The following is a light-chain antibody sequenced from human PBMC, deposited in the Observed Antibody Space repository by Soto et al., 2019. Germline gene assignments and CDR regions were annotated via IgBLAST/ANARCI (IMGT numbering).Light chain of an antibody. CDR2: GAS. CDR1: QSVISY. CDR3: QQYNTWPIT. J-gene: IGKJ5*01. Sequence: EVVMTQSPATLSVSPGERTTLSCRASQSVISYLAWYQQKPGQAPRLLIYGASTRATGIPARFSGSGSGKEFTLTISSLQSEDFAVCYCQQYNTWPITFGQGTRLEIK. V-gene: IGKV3-15*01.